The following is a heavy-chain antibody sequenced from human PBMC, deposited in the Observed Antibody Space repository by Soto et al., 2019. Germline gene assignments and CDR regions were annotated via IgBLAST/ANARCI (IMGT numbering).Heavy chain of an antibody. D-gene: IGHD6-13*01. V-gene: IGHV3-30*03. CDR1: GFTLSSYG. CDR2: ISYDGSNK. CDR3: ATQRGVYSSSWHFDY. J-gene: IGHJ4*02. Sequence: GGSLRLSCAASGFTLSSYGMHWVRQDPGKGLEWVAVISYDGSNKYYADSVKGRFTISRDNSKNTLYLQMNSLRAEDTAVYYCATQRGVYSSSWHFDYWGQGTLVTVPQ.